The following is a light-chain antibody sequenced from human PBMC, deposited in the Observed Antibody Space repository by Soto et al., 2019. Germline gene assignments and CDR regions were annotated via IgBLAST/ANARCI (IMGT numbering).Light chain of an antibody. CDR1: ESIRTW. CDR3: QQYNIYPWT. Sequence: IHRTHSPSTLSASILYRVTITFLASESIRTWLAWYQHKPGKAPKFLIYDASSLESGVPSRFSGSGSGTEFTLTISNLQPDDFATYYCQQYNIYPWTFGQGTKVDIK. V-gene: IGKV1-5*01. CDR2: DAS. J-gene: IGKJ1*01.